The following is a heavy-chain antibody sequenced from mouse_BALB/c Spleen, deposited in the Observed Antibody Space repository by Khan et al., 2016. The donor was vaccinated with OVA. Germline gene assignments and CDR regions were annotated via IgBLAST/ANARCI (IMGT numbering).Heavy chain of an antibody. J-gene: IGHJ2*01. CDR3: GRIPIPPYDFDY. CDR1: GYTFANYA. Sequence: QVQLQQSGTELARPGASVNMSCKASGYTFANYAMHWVKQRPGQGLEWIGYINPSTGYTNYNQNFSEQATLTTDRSSSPAYMQMSSLTSDDSAVYYCGRIPIPPYDFDYWGQGTTLTVSS. V-gene: IGHV1-4*01. CDR2: INPSTGYT. D-gene: IGHD2-14*01.